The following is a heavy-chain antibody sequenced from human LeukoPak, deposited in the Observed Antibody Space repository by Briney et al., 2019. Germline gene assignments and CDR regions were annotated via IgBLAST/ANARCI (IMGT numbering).Heavy chain of an antibody. Sequence: SETLSLTCAVSGGSISSYYWSWIRQPAGKGLEWIGRIYTSGSTNYNPSLKSRVTMSVDTSKNQFSLKLSSVTAADTAVYYCARDGKWLLPFDYWGQGTLVTVSS. CDR3: ARDGKWLLPFDY. D-gene: IGHD3-22*01. CDR1: GGSISSYY. V-gene: IGHV4-4*07. CDR2: IYTSGST. J-gene: IGHJ4*02.